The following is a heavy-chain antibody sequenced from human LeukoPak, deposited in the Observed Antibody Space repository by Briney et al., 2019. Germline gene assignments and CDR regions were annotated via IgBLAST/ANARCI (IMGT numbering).Heavy chain of an antibody. CDR3: ARVLSLDYGDFYFDF. J-gene: IGHJ4*02. CDR1: GGSFSGYY. V-gene: IGHV4-59*01. D-gene: IGHD4-17*01. Sequence: SETLSLTCAVYGGSFSGYYWSWIRQPPGKGLEWIGSIYHSGTTNYNPSLKSRVTISVDTSKNQFSLKLSSVTAADTAVYYCARVLSLDYGDFYFDFWGQGTLVTVSS. CDR2: IYHSGTT.